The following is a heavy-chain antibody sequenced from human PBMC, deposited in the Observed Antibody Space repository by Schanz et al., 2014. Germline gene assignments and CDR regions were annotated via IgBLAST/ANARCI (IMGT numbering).Heavy chain of an antibody. CDR2: IDTAGSYT. CDR1: GFTYSSYW. V-gene: IGHV3-74*01. Sequence: EVQLVESGGGLIQPGGSLRLSCAASGFTYSSYWMHWVRQAPGKGLVWVSTIDTAGSYTSYVDSVKGRFTISRDNSKNTVYLQMNSLRAEDTALYYCARDRGSAVGYQYYGMDVWGQGTTVTVSS. CDR3: ARDRGSAVGYQYYGMDV. J-gene: IGHJ6*02. D-gene: IGHD3-22*01.